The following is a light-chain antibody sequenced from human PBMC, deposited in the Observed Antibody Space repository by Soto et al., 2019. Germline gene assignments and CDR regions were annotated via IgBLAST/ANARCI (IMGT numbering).Light chain of an antibody. CDR2: DAS. Sequence: EIVLTQSPATLSLSPGERATLSFRAIQSVKTFLVWYQQKPGQAPRLLIYDASNRATGIPARFSGSGSGTDFTLTISSLEPEDFAVYYCQQRSNWPPTWTFGQGTKVDIK. J-gene: IGKJ1*01. CDR3: QQRSNWPPTWT. CDR1: QSVKTF. V-gene: IGKV3-11*01.